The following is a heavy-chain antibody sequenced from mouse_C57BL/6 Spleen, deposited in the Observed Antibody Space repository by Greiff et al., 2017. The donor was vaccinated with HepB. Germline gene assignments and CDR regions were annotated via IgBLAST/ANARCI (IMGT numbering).Heavy chain of an antibody. V-gene: IGHV1-54*01. CDR3: ARYSTCDGDWDIDY. CDR2: INPGSGGT. Sequence: VQLQQSGAELVRPGTSVKVSCKASGYAFTNYLIEWVKQRPGQGLEWIGVINPGSGGTNYNEKFKGKATLTADKSSSTAYMQLSSLTSEDSEVYCCARYSTCDGDWDIDYWGQGTSVTVSS. D-gene: IGHD2-13*01. J-gene: IGHJ4*01. CDR1: GYAFTNYL.